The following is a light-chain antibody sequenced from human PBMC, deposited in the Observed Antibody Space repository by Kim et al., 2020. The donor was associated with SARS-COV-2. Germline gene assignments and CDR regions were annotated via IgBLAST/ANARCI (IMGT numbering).Light chain of an antibody. CDR2: SNS. CDR3: QVWDSGSWV. V-gene: IGLV3-9*01. J-gene: IGLJ3*02. Sequence: SVALGQTARITCGGNNIGSKNVHGYQQKPGQAPVLVIYSNSNRPSGIPERFSGSNSGNTATLTISRAQAGDEADYYCQVWDSGSWVFGGGTKLTVL. CDR1: NIGSKN.